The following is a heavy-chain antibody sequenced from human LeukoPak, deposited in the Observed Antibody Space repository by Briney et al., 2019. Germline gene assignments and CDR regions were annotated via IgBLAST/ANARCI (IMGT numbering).Heavy chain of an antibody. D-gene: IGHD3-22*01. CDR2: FDPEDRET. V-gene: IGHV1-24*01. Sequence: GASVKVSCKVSESTLTKLSIHWVRQAPGKGLEWMGGFDPEDRETIYAQRLQGRVTMTEDTSTDTVYMELSSLRSEDTAVYYCATVVVVIFYGDAFDIWGQGTMVTVSS. CDR1: ESTLTKLS. CDR3: ATVVVVIFYGDAFDI. J-gene: IGHJ3*02.